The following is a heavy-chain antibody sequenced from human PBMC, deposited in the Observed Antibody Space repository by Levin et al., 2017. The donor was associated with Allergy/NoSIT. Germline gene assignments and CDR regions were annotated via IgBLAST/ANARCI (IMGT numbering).Heavy chain of an antibody. CDR3: AREQNGYRPLDY. D-gene: IGHD5-24*01. CDR1: GYTFTGYY. J-gene: IGHJ4*02. V-gene: IGHV1-2*02. CDR2: INPNSGGT. Sequence: GESLKISCQASGYTFTGYYMHWVRQAPGQGLEWMGWINPNSGGTNYAQKFQGRVTMTRDTSISTAYMELSRLRSDDTAVYYCAREQNGYRPLDYWGQGTLVTVSS.